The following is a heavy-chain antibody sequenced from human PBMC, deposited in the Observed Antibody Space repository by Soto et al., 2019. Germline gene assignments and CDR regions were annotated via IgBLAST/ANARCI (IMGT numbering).Heavy chain of an antibody. V-gene: IGHV1-69*02. CDR1: GGTFSSYT. CDR2: IIPILGIA. CDR3: ASDQFSYSSGWYDY. J-gene: IGHJ4*02. D-gene: IGHD6-19*01. Sequence: SVKVSCKASGGTFSSYTISWVRQAPGQGLEWMGRIIPILGIANYAQKFQGRVTITADKSTSTAYMELSSLRSEDTAVYYCASDQFSYSSGWYDYWSRGSLVPGSS.